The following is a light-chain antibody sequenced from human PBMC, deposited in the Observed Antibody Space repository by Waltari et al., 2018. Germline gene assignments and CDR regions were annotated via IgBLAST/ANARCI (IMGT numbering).Light chain of an antibody. J-gene: IGKJ4*02. V-gene: IGKV3-20*01. CDR2: GAT. Sequence: EIVFTQSPGTLSLSPGERATLSCRASQTVRTTYIAWYQQKPGQAPTLLIHGATSRATGIPDRFSGSGSGTDFSLTISSLEPEDFAVYYCQQYDISPLTVGGGTKVEIK. CDR1: QTVRTTY. CDR3: QQYDISPLT.